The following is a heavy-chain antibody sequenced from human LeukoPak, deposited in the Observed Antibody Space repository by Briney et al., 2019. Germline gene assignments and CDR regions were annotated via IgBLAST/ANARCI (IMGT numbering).Heavy chain of an antibody. CDR2: ISGSGGST. Sequence: GGSLRLSCAASGFTFSRYSMNWVRQAPGKGLEWVSAISGSGGSTYYADSVKGRFTISRDNSKNTLYLQMNSLRAEDTAVYYCAKDLGPLDYWGQGTLVTVSS. D-gene: IGHD3-16*01. J-gene: IGHJ4*02. CDR1: GFTFSRYS. V-gene: IGHV3-23*01. CDR3: AKDLGPLDY.